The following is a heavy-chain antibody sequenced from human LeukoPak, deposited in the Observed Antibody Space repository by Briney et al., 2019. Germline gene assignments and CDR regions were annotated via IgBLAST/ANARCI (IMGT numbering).Heavy chain of an antibody. V-gene: IGHV1-46*01. CDR3: ARDDIAVAGPDAFDI. D-gene: IGHD6-19*01. J-gene: IGHJ3*02. CDR1: GYTFTSYY. Sequence: ASVKDSCKASGYTFTSYYMHWVRQAPGQGLEWMGIINPSGGSTSYAQKFQGRVTMTRDTSTSTVYMELSSLRSEDTAVYYCARDDIAVAGPDAFDIWGQGTMVTVSS. CDR2: INPSGGST.